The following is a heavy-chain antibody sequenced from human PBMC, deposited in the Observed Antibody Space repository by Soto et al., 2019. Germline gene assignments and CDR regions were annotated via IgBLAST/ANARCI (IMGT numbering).Heavy chain of an antibody. J-gene: IGHJ4*02. D-gene: IGHD1-20*01. CDR3: ARNNHGDYFDY. CDR2: IIPILGIA. V-gene: IGHV1-69*04. Sequence: ASVKVSCKASGYTFTSYGISWVRQAPGQGLEWMGRIIPILGIANYAQKFQGRVTITADKSTSTAYMELSSLRSEDTAVYYCARNNHGDYFDYWGQGTLVTVSS. CDR1: GYTFTSYG.